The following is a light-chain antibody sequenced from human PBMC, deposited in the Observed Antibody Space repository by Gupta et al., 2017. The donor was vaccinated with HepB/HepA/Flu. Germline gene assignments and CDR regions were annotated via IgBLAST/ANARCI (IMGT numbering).Light chain of an antibody. CDR2: AAS. Sequence: DIQMTQSPSSLSASVGDRVSITCRASQSISSHLNWYQQKPGKAPKILIYAASNLETGVPSRFSGSGSGADFTLTISSRQPEDFATYYCQQSDSTPQGIFGQGTKMEIK. CDR3: QQSDSTPQGI. J-gene: IGKJ2*02. V-gene: IGKV1-39*01. CDR1: QSISSH.